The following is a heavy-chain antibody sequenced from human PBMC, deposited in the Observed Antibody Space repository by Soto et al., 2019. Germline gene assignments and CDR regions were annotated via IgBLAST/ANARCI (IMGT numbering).Heavy chain of an antibody. D-gene: IGHD1-1*01. CDR1: GYTFTSYY. Sequence: GASVKVSCKASGYTFTSYYINWVRQATGQGLEWMGWMNPNSGNTGYAQKFQGRVTMTRNTSISTAYMELSSLRSEDTAVYYCARVPTNNNWFDPWGQGTLVTVSS. CDR2: MNPNSGNT. CDR3: ARVPTNNNWFDP. J-gene: IGHJ5*02. V-gene: IGHV1-8*01.